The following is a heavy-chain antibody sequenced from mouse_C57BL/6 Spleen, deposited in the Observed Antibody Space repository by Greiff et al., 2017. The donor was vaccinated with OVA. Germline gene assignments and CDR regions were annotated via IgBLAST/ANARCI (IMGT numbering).Heavy chain of an antibody. V-gene: IGHV5-4*01. Sequence: EVMLVESGGGLVKPGGSLKLSCAASGFTFSSYAMSWVRQTPEKRLEWVATISDGGSYTYYPDNVKGRFTISRDNAKNNLYLQMSHLKSEDTAMYYCARDVDDYSWFSYWGQGTLGTVSA. D-gene: IGHD2-4*01. CDR3: ARDVDDYSWFSY. CDR1: GFTFSSYA. J-gene: IGHJ3*01. CDR2: ISDGGSYT.